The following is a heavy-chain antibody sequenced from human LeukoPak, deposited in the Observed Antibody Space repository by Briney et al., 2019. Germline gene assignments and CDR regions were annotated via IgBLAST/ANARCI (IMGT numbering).Heavy chain of an antibody. V-gene: IGHV3-48*03. Sequence: GGSLRLSCAASGFTFSNSEMNWVRQAPGKGLEWLSFISITGGTTHYAVSVKGRFTISRDNAQSSLFLQMNNLRAEDTAVYYWGRLTAYYSDYWGQGTLVTVSS. J-gene: IGHJ4*02. CDR1: GFTFSNSE. CDR2: ISITGGTT. CDR3: GRLTAYYSDY.